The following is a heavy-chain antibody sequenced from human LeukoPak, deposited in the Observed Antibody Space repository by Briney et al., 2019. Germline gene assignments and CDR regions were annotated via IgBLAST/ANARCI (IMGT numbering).Heavy chain of an antibody. CDR2: IKQDGSEK. Sequence: PGGSLRLSCAASGFTFSTYWMGWVRQAPGKGLEWVANIKQDGSEKYYVDSVKGRFTISRDNAKNSLYLQMNSLRAEDTAVYYCARGGWELLYPDYWGQGTLVTVSS. D-gene: IGHD1-26*01. CDR3: ARGGWELLYPDY. J-gene: IGHJ4*02. CDR1: GFTFSTYW. V-gene: IGHV3-7*01.